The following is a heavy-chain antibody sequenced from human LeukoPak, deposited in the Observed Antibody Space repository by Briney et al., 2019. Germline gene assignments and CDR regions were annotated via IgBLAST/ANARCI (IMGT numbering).Heavy chain of an antibody. Sequence: SETLSLTCTVSGGSISSGDYYWSWIRQPPGQGLEWIGYIYYSGSTYYNPSLKSRVAISVDTSKNQFSLKLSSVTAADTAVYYCARAYDFWSGYSNLNWFDPWGQGTLVTVSS. CDR1: GGSISSGDYY. J-gene: IGHJ5*02. CDR2: IYYSGST. CDR3: ARAYDFWSGYSNLNWFDP. V-gene: IGHV4-30-4*01. D-gene: IGHD3-3*01.